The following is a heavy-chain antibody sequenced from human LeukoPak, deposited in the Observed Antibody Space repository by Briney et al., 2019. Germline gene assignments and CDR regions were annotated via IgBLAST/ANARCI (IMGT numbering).Heavy chain of an antibody. V-gene: IGHV3-74*01. Sequence: GGSLRLSCAASGFTFSSYWIHWVRQVPGKGLVWVSRIDYDGSITNYADSVKGRFTISRDNARNTLYLQMNSLRVNDTAVYYCVKDLGGNYDYWGQGTLVTVSS. D-gene: IGHD1-7*01. CDR1: GFTFSSYW. CDR2: IDYDGSIT. CDR3: VKDLGGNYDY. J-gene: IGHJ4*02.